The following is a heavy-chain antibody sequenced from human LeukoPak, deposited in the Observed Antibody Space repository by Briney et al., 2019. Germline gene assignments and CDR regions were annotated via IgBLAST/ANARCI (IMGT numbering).Heavy chain of an antibody. CDR3: ARAQGYCSGGSCYEWFDP. D-gene: IGHD2-15*01. Sequence: ASVKVSCKASGYTFTGYYMHWVRQAPGQGLELMGRINPNSGGTNYAQKFQGRVTMTRDTSISTAYMELSRLRSDDTAVYYCARAQGYCSGGSCYEWFDPWGQGTLVTVSS. CDR1: GYTFTGYY. CDR2: INPNSGGT. J-gene: IGHJ5*02. V-gene: IGHV1-2*06.